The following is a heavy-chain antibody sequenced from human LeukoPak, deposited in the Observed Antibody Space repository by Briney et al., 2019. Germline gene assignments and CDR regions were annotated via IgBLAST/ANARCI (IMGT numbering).Heavy chain of an antibody. V-gene: IGHV1-18*01. D-gene: IGHD6-19*01. Sequence: ASVKVSCKASGGTFSSYAISWVRQAPGQGLEWMGWISAYNGNTNYAQKLQGRVTMTTDTSTSTAYMELRSLRSDDTAVYYCARGHAVAGTVNYWGQGTLVTVSS. CDR1: GGTFSSYA. CDR3: ARGHAVAGTVNY. CDR2: ISAYNGNT. J-gene: IGHJ4*02.